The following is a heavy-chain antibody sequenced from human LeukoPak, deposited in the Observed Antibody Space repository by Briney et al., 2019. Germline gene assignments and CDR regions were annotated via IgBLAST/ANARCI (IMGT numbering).Heavy chain of an antibody. CDR3: ARGVEPLAANTLAY. CDR2: LYSDGNT. CDR1: GFTIITND. D-gene: IGHD1-14*01. J-gene: IGHJ4*02. Sequence: GGSLRLSCAASGFTIITNDMTWVRQAPGKGLEWVSVLYSDGNTKYADSVQGRFTISRDDSKNTLYLEMNSLSPDDTAVYYCARGVEPLAANTLAYWGQGTLVTVSS. V-gene: IGHV3-53*01.